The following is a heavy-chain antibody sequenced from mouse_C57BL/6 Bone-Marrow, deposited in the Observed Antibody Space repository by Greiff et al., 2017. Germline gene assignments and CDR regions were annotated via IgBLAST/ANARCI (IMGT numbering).Heavy chain of an antibody. J-gene: IGHJ1*03. D-gene: IGHD1-1*01. CDR3: ARGPYYYGRYIDV. CDR2: IYPGGGYT. CDR1: GYTFTNYW. Sequence: QVQLQQSGAELVRPGTSVKMSCKASGYTFTNYWVGWAKQRPGHGLEWIGDIYPGGGYTNYNEKFKGKATLTADKSSSTAYMQFSSLTSEDSAIYYCARGPYYYGRYIDVWGTGTTVTVSS. V-gene: IGHV1-63*01.